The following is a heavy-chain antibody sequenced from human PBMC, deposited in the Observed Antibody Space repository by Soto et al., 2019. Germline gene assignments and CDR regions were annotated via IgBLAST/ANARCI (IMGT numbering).Heavy chain of an antibody. D-gene: IGHD5-18*01. CDR3: ARATWGNTYGYFEDLFDY. Sequence: SETLSLTCTVSGGSISSYYWSWIRRPPGKGLEWIGYIYYTGTTNYNPSLKSRVTISVDTSRDQFSLKLSSVTAADTAVYYCARATWGNTYGYFEDLFDYWGQGTLVTVSS. CDR2: IYYTGTT. J-gene: IGHJ4*02. CDR1: GGSISSYY. V-gene: IGHV4-59*01.